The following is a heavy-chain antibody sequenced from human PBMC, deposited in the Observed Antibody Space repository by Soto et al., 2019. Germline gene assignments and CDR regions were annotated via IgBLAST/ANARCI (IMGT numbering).Heavy chain of an antibody. CDR3: GRAAGDSNLIGYLHY. D-gene: IGHD2-21*01. V-gene: IGHV3-30-3*01. CDR1: GFIFRSSA. CDR2: ISYDGNNK. Sequence: PGGSLRLSCAASGFIFRSSAMHWVRQAPGKGLEWVTVISYDGNNKYYADSVKGRFTISRDNSKNTLYLQMHSLRDEDTAVYYSGRAAGDSNLIGYLHYGGQGTLLTVSS. J-gene: IGHJ4*02.